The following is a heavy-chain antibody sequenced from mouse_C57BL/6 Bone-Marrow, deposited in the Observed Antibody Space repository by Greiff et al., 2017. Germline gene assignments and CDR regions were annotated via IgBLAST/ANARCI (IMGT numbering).Heavy chain of an antibody. D-gene: IGHD2-5*01. CDR1: GFSLTSYG. CDR3: ASYSNYAWFAY. CDR2: IWSSGST. V-gene: IGHV2-2*01. Sequence: VHLVESGPGLVQPSQSLSITCTVSGFSLTSYGVHWVRQSPGKGLEWLGVIWSSGSTDYNAAFISRLSISKDNSKSQVFFKMNSLQADDTAIYYCASYSNYAWFAYWGQGTLVTVSA. J-gene: IGHJ3*01.